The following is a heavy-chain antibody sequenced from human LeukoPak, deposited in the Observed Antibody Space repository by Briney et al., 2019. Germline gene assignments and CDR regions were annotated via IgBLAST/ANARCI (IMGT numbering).Heavy chain of an antibody. D-gene: IGHD3-22*01. Sequence: GGSLRLSCAAPGFTFSSYAMHWVRQAPGKGLEWVAVISYDGSNKYYADSVKGRFTISRDNSKNTLYLQMNSLRAEDTAVYYCARDSSSGYYIDAFDIWGQGTMVTVSS. J-gene: IGHJ3*02. V-gene: IGHV3-30-3*01. CDR2: ISYDGSNK. CDR3: ARDSSSGYYIDAFDI. CDR1: GFTFSSYA.